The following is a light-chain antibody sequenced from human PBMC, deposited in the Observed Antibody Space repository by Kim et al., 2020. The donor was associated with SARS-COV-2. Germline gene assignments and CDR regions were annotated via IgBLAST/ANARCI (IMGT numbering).Light chain of an antibody. CDR3: QQYNNWPGT. J-gene: IGKJ1*01. Sequence: VSPGERATLSCRASQSVSSNLAWYQQKPGQAPRLLIYGASTRATGIPARFSGSGSGTEFTLTISSLHSEDFAVYYCQQYNNWPGTFGQGTKVDIK. CDR1: QSVSSN. CDR2: GAS. V-gene: IGKV3-15*01.